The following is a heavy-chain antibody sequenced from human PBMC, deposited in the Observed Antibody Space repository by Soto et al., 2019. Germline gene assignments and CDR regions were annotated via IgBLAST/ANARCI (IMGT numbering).Heavy chain of an antibody. V-gene: IGHV4-30-4*01. CDR1: GGSISSGDYY. Sequence: PSETLSLTCTVSGGSISSGDYYWSWLRQPPGKGLEWIGYIYYSGSTYYNPSLKSRVAISVDTSKNQFSLKLSSVTAADTAVYYCARGKGARGKLNYFDYWGQGTLVTVSS. D-gene: IGHD1-1*01. CDR2: IYYSGST. CDR3: ARGKGARGKLNYFDY. J-gene: IGHJ4*02.